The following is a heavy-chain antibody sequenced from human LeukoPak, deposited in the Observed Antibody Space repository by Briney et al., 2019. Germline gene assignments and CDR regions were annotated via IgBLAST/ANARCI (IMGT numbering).Heavy chain of an antibody. Sequence: PSETLSLTCTVSGGSISSSSYYWGWIRQPPGKGLEWIGSIYYSGSTYYNPSLKSRATISVDTSKNQFSLKLSSVTAADTAVYYCARFSISYYYGSSGYPDYFDYWGQGTLVTVSS. CDR1: GGSISSSSYY. CDR3: ARFSISYYYGSSGYPDYFDY. J-gene: IGHJ4*02. D-gene: IGHD3-22*01. CDR2: IYYSGST. V-gene: IGHV4-39*01.